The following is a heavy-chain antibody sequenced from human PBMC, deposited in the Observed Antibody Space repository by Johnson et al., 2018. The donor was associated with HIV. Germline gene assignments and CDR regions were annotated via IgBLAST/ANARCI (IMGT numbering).Heavy chain of an antibody. CDR1: GFTFSSYA. CDR2: ISYDGSNK. D-gene: IGHD5-12*01. CDR3: PSQVRGLRLGVDAFDI. J-gene: IGHJ3*02. V-gene: IGHV3-30*04. Sequence: QVQLVESGGGVVQPGRSLRLSCVASGFTFSSYAMHWVRQAPGKGLEWVAVISYDGSNKDYADSVKGRFSISRDNSKNTLYLQMNSLRAEDTAVYYCPSQVRGLRLGVDAFDIWGQGTLVTVSS.